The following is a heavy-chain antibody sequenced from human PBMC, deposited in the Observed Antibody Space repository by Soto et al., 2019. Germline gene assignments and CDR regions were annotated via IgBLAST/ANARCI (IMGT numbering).Heavy chain of an antibody. V-gene: IGHV1-18*01. CDR1: GYTFTNYG. CDR3: ARYSRHDLLSDSTSPSYYFDY. J-gene: IGHJ4*02. Sequence: QVQLVQSGAEVKKPGASVKVSCKASGYTFTNYGITWVRQAPGQGLEWMGWISSYNGYTNYAQKLQGRVTMTTDISTTITYMEVRSLTSDVTAVYFCARYSRHDLLSDSTSPSYYFDYWGQGTLVTVSS. D-gene: IGHD3-3*01. CDR2: ISSYNGYT.